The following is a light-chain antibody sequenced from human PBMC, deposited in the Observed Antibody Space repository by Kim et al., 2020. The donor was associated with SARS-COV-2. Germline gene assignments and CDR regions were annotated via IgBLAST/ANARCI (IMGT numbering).Light chain of an antibody. V-gene: IGLV3-19*01. CDR3: NSRDSNDNVV. CDR1: SLRRYY. CDR2: GKN. Sequence: SSELTQDPAVSVALGQTVRITCQGDSLRRYYATWYQQKPGQAPILVIYGKNNRPSGIPDRFSGFSSGNTASLTITGTQAGDEADYYCNSRDSNDNVVFGG. J-gene: IGLJ2*01.